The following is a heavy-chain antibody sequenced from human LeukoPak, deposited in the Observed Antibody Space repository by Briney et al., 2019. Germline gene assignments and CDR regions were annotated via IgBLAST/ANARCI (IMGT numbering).Heavy chain of an antibody. J-gene: IGHJ4*02. CDR3: AIEYFGIYYVSNYFDY. CDR2: IIPIFGTA. D-gene: IGHD1-26*01. CDR1: GGTFSSYA. Sequence: GASVNVSCQASGGTFSSYAISWVRQAAGQGLEWMGGIIPIFGTANYAQKFQGRVTITADESTSTAYMELSSLRSEDTAVYYCAIEYFGIYYVSNYFDYWGQGTLVTVSS. V-gene: IGHV1-69*13.